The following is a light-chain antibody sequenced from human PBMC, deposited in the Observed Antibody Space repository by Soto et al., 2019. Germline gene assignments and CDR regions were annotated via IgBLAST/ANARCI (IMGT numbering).Light chain of an antibody. V-gene: IGKV3-15*01. CDR3: QQYHYWWT. J-gene: IGKJ1*01. CDR1: QSVSSSY. CDR2: VAS. Sequence: EIVLTQSPGTLSLSPGERATLSCRASQSVSSSYLAWYQQKPGQVPRILIYVASNRATGVSARFSGSGSGTVFTLTISSLQSEDFAVYYCQQYHYWWTLGQGTKVDIK.